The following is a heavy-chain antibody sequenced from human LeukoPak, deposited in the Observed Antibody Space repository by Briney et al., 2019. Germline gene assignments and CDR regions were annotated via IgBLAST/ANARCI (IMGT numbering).Heavy chain of an antibody. D-gene: IGHD2-15*01. J-gene: IGHJ4*02. Sequence: GGSLRLSCAASGFTFGNYAMSWVRQAPGKGLEWVSAISGSGGSTYYADSVKGRFTISRDNSRNTLYLQMNSLRVEDTAVYYCAKDRALGGYCSGGSCYHVNWGQGTLVTVSS. V-gene: IGHV3-23*01. CDR1: GFTFGNYA. CDR3: AKDRALGGYCSGGSCYHVN. CDR2: ISGSGGST.